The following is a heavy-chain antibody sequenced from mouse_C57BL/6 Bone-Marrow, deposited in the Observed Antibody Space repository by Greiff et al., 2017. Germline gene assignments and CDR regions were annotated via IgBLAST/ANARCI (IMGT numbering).Heavy chain of an antibody. CDR2: ISDGGSYT. J-gene: IGHJ4*01. CDR1: GFTFSSYA. Sequence: EVPVVESGGGLVKPGGSLKLSCAASGFTFSSYAMSWVRPTPEKRLEWVATISDGGSYTYYPDNVKGRFTISRDNAKNNLYLQMSHLKSEDTAMYYCAYYYGSSYDAMDYWGQGTSVTVSS. CDR3: AYYYGSSYDAMDY. V-gene: IGHV5-4*01. D-gene: IGHD1-1*01.